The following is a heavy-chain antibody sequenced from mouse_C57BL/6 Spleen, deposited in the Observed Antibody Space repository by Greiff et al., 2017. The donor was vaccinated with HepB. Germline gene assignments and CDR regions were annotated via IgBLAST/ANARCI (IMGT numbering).Heavy chain of an antibody. CDR3: ARYDGSSFFYAMDY. D-gene: IGHD1-1*01. CDR1: GYTFTSYW. J-gene: IGHJ4*01. Sequence: VQLQQSGAELVKPGASVKLSCKASGYTFTSYWMQWVKQRPGQGLEWIGEIDPSDSYTNYNQKFKGKATLTVDTSSSTAYMQLSSLTSEDSAVYYWARYDGSSFFYAMDYWGQGTSVTVSA. V-gene: IGHV1-50*01. CDR2: IDPSDSYT.